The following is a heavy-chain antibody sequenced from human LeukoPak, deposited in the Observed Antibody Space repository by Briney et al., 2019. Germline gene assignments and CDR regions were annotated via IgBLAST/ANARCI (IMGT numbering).Heavy chain of an antibody. CDR3: ARTGGWLYYFDY. CDR2: IYYSGST. D-gene: IGHD5-24*01. V-gene: IGHV4-59*08. J-gene: IGHJ4*02. Sequence: SETLSLTCTVSGGSISSYYWSWIRQPPGKGLEWIGYIYYSGSTNYNPSLKSRVTISVDTSKNQFSLKLSSVTAADTAVCYCARTGGWLYYFDYWGQGTLVTVSS. CDR1: GGSISSYY.